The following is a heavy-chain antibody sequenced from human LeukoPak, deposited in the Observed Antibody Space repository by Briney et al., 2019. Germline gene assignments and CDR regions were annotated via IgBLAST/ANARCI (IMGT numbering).Heavy chain of an antibody. CDR3: ARDQGSSMLYYFDY. J-gene: IGHJ4*02. D-gene: IGHD3-3*02. CDR1: GFTLSSYS. V-gene: IGHV3-21*01. Sequence: GGSLRLSCAASGFTLSSYSMNWVRQAPGKRREGVSSISSTSSYIYYADSLKGRFTTSSDNAKHSLYLQMNSLGAEDTAVYYCARDQGSSMLYYFDYWGQGTLVTVSS. CDR2: ISSTSSYI.